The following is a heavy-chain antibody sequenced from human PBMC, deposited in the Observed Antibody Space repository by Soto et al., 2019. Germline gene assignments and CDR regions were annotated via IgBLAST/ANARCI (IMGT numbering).Heavy chain of an antibody. CDR2: IYWDDSK. CDR3: AHAYGGRSLY. J-gene: IGHJ4*02. Sequence: QITLKESGPTLVKPTQTLKLNCTFSGFSLTTDRVGVGWIRQPPGEALEWLAVIYWDDSKTYRPSLESRLTITKDTSKNQVALTMTNMDSVDTATYYCAHAYGGRSLYWGQGTLVTVSS. D-gene: IGHD1-26*01. CDR1: GFSLTTDRVG. V-gene: IGHV2-5*02.